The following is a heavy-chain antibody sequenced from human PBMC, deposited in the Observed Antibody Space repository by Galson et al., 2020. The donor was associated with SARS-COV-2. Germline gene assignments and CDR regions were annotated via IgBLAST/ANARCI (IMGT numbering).Heavy chain of an antibody. J-gene: IGHJ5*02. Sequence: SQTLSLTCALSGDSVSRNTAAWNWIRQSPSRGLEWLGRTYYRSEWYSDYAVSVKSRISINADTSKNQFSLHLSSMTPEDTAIYYCARGLAANTWWFDPWGQGTLVTVSS. CDR2: TYYRSEWYS. V-gene: IGHV6-1*01. CDR1: GDSVSRNTAA. CDR3: ARGLAANTWWFDP. D-gene: IGHD6-25*01.